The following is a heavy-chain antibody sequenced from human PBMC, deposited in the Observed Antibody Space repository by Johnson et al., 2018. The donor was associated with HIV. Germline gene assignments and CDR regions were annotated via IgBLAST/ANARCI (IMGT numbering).Heavy chain of an antibody. Sequence: QMQLVESGGGLVQPGGSLRLSCAASGFTFSNNAIHWVRQAPVKGLAWVAVISYDGTNTYYADSVRGRFTISRDNSRNTVSLQMIILRPKDTAMYYCASGVTARAPLLIWGQGTMVTVSS. D-gene: IGHD6-6*01. CDR2: ISYDGTNT. V-gene: IGHV3-30*14. J-gene: IGHJ3*02. CDR3: ASGVTARAPLLI. CDR1: GFTFSNNA.